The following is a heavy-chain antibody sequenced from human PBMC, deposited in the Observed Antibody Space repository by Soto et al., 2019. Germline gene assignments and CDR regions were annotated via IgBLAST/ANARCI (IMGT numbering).Heavy chain of an antibody. V-gene: IGHV1-18*01. D-gene: IGHD5-12*01. CDR3: AREGVAAYYYYGMDI. Sequence: ASVKVSCKASGYTFTRSGISWARQAPGQGPEWMGWISSYNGDTNYAQTFQGRVTMTTDTSTSTAYMELRSLRSDDTAVYYCAREGVAAYYYYGMDIWGQGPPVTVSS. J-gene: IGHJ6*02. CDR1: GYTFTRSG. CDR2: ISSYNGDT.